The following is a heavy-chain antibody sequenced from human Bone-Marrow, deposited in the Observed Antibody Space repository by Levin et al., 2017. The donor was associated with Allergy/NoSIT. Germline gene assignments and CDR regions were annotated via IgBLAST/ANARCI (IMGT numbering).Heavy chain of an antibody. CDR3: ARGGELSIINAFDI. J-gene: IGHJ3*02. CDR1: GGSISSYY. D-gene: IGHD3-16*02. Sequence: PSETLSLTCTVSGGSISSYYWSWIRQPPGKGLEWIGYIYYSGSTNYNPSLKSRVTISVDTSKNQFSLKLSSVTAADTAVYYCARGGELSIINAFDIWGQGTMVTVSS. CDR2: IYYSGST. V-gene: IGHV4-59*01.